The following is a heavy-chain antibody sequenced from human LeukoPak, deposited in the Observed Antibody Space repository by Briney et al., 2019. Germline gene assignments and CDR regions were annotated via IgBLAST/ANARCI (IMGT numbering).Heavy chain of an antibody. J-gene: IGHJ4*02. D-gene: IGHD2-15*01. CDR2: INPNSGGT. V-gene: IGHV1-2*02. CDR3: ATPDCSGGSCYPAY. CDR1: GYSFTGYY. Sequence: GASVKVSCKASGYSFTGYYIHWVRLAPGQGLEWMGWINPNSGGTNYAQKFQGRVTMTRDTSISTAYMELSRLRSDDTAVYYCATPDCSGGSCYPAYWGQGTLVTVSS.